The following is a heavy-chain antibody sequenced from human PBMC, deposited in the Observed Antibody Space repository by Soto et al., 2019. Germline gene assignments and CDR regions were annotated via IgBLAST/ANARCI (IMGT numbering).Heavy chain of an antibody. Sequence: ESGGGLVQPGGSLRLSCAASGFTFSSYSMNWVRQAPGKGLEWVSYISSSSSTIYYADSVKGRFTISRDNAKNSLYLQMNSLRDEDTAVYYCARALPDKLVQLERRVSGWFDPWGQGTLVTVSS. CDR1: GFTFSSYS. D-gene: IGHD1-1*01. J-gene: IGHJ5*02. V-gene: IGHV3-48*02. CDR2: ISSSSSTI. CDR3: ARALPDKLVQLERRVSGWFDP.